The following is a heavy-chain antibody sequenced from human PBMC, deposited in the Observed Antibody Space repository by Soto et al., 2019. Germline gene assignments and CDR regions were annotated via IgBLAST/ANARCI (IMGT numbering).Heavy chain of an antibody. CDR2: INHVGGT. D-gene: IGHD3-16*01. V-gene: IGHV4-34*01. J-gene: IGHJ5*01. CDR1: GGFLSKSY. Sequence: PSETLSLTCAVYGGFLSKSYWNWIRQPPGKGLEWIGEINHVGGTNYNPSLKSRVTMSVNTPQNQFSLRLISVTAADTAMYFCVRIRYQMPSSVLWLDPWGQGTPVTVSS. CDR3: VRIRYQMPSSVLWLDP.